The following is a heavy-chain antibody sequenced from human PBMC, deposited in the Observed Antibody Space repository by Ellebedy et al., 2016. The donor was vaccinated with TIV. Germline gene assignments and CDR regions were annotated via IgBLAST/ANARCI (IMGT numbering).Heavy chain of an antibody. CDR2: ISSSGSTI. J-gene: IGHJ4*02. CDR1: GFTFSDYY. V-gene: IGHV3-11*01. D-gene: IGHD2-8*01. Sequence: GESLKISXAASGFTFSDYYMSWIRQAPGKGLEWVSYISSSGSTIYYADSVKGRFTISRDNAKNSLYLQMNSLRAEDTAVYYCASPQPILLGYWGQGTLVTVSS. CDR3: ASPQPILLGY.